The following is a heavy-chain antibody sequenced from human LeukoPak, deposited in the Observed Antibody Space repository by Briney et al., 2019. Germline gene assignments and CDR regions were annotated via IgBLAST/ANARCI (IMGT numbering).Heavy chain of an antibody. CDR1: VFSFSSAW. Sequence: GGSLRLSCAGSVFSFSSAWMTWVRQAPGKGLEWVGRIRANAEGGTADYAAPVKGRFTISRDDSENTLYLQMSSLKIEDTATYYCTTDRKELENHWGQGTLVTVSS. V-gene: IGHV3-15*01. J-gene: IGHJ5*02. D-gene: IGHD1-7*01. CDR3: TTDRKELENH. CDR2: IRANAEGGTA.